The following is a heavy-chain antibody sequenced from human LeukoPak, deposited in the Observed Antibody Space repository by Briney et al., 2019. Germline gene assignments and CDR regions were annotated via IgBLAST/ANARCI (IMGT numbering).Heavy chain of an antibody. CDR3: ARDERRTYYYDSSGYYVFDY. D-gene: IGHD3-22*01. J-gene: IGHJ4*02. CDR2: INPSGGST. Sequence: RASVKVSCKASGYTFTSYYMHWVRQAPGQGLEWMGIINPSGGSTSYAQKFQGRVTMTRDTSTSTVYVELSSLRSEDTAVYYCARDERRTYYYDSSGYYVFDYWGQGTLVTVSS. CDR1: GYTFTSYY. V-gene: IGHV1-46*01.